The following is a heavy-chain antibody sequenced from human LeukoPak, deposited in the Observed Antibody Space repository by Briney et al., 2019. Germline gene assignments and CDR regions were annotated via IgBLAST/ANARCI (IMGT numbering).Heavy chain of an antibody. CDR3: ARVTRYCSSTSCRRTYYYYGMDV. CDR2: MNPNSGNT. J-gene: IGHJ6*02. D-gene: IGHD2-2*01. Sequence: ASVKVSCKASGYTFTSYDINWVRQATGQGLEWMGWMNPNSGNTGYAQKFQGRVTMTRNTSISTAYMELSSLRSEDTAVYYCARVTRYCSSTSCRRTYYYYGMDVWGQGTTVTVSS. CDR1: GYTFTSYD. V-gene: IGHV1-8*01.